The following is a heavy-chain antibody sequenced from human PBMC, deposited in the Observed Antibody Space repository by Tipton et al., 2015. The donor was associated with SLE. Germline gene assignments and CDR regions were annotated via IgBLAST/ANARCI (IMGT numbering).Heavy chain of an antibody. J-gene: IGHJ6*03. V-gene: IGHV4-59*01. Sequence: TLSLTCTVSGGSLSRYYWSWIRQTPGGGLEWIGYIHFSGRTNYNPSLKSRVTISVDTSKNQFSLKLSSVTAADTAVYYCARSRYSSSSYYYYYMDVWGKGTTVTVS. CDR1: GGSLSRYY. CDR3: ARSRYSSSSYYYYYMDV. CDR2: IHFSGRT. D-gene: IGHD6-6*01.